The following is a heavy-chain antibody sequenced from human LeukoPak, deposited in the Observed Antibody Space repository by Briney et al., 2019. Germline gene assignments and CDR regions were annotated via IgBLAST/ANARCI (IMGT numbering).Heavy chain of an antibody. Sequence: PGGSLRLSCAASAFTLSNYSMAWVRQAPGKGLEWISYISSSSRTIYYADSVKGRFTISRDNSKNTLYMQMNSLRAEDTAVYYCAKEVAVAGTGFFDHWGQGTLVTVSS. CDR1: AFTLSNYS. CDR2: ISSSSRTI. D-gene: IGHD6-19*01. V-gene: IGHV3-48*01. CDR3: AKEVAVAGTGFFDH. J-gene: IGHJ4*02.